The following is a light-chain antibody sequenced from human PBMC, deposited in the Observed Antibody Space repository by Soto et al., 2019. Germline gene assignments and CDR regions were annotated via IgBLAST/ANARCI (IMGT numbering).Light chain of an antibody. Sequence: DVVMTQSPLSLPVTLGQPASISCRSSQRPVHSHGNTYLNWFQQRPGQSPRRLIYQVSNRDSGVPDRFSGSGSGTEFTLKISRVEADDVGVYYCMQGAHWPPTFGLGTKVEI. CDR2: QVS. V-gene: IGKV2-30*02. CDR1: QRPVHSHGNTY. J-gene: IGKJ1*01. CDR3: MQGAHWPPT.